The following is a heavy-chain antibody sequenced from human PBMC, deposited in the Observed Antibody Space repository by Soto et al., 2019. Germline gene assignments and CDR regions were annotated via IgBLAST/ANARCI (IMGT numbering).Heavy chain of an antibody. CDR1: GFNFIIHA. J-gene: IGHJ4*02. CDR3: ASGADFYNDTSGY. D-gene: IGHD3-22*01. Sequence: PGVSLRLSCAAPGFNFIIHALHWVRQAPAKGLEWVAVLSPNGKNQYYADSVKGRFTISSDTFTSTLFLQMTSLTPEYTAVYYCASGADFYNDTSGYWSPGTGDTVSA. CDR2: LSPNGKNQ. V-gene: IGHV3-30*04.